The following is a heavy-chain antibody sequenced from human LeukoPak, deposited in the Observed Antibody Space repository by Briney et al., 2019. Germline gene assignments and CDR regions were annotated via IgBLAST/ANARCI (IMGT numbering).Heavy chain of an antibody. CDR3: AKNLYCGGGSCYPSALGMDV. D-gene: IGHD2-15*01. V-gene: IGHV3-23*01. Sequence: PGGSLRLSCAASGFTFSSYAMSWVRQAPGKGLEWVSSISGSGNRTYYADSVKGRFTISRDNSKNTWFLQMNSLRAEDTAVYYCAKNLYCGGGSCYPSALGMDVWGQGTAVTVSS. CDR2: ISGSGNRT. J-gene: IGHJ6*02. CDR1: GFTFSSYA.